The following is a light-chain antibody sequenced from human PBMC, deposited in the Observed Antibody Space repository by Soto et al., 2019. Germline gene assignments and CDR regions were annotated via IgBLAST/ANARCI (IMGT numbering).Light chain of an antibody. CDR2: GAS. V-gene: IGKV3-15*01. J-gene: IGKJ5*01. Sequence: EIVMTQSPATLSVSPGERVTLSCRATQTVSSNLAWYQQRPGQAPRILIYGASTRATDIPARFSGSGSGTEFTLTISSLQSEDFAVYYCQQCNNWPPEITFGQGTRLEIK. CDR1: QTVSSN. CDR3: QQCNNWPPEIT.